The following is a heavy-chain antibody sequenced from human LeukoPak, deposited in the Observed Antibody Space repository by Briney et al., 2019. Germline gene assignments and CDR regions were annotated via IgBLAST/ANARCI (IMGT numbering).Heavy chain of an antibody. Sequence: ASVKVSCKASGYNFGIFGMSWVRQAPRQGLEWMGWISADSGNTNYAQKLQGRVTMTTDTSTSTAYLELASLRSDDTAVYYCARVGVVVPAAWFDPWGQGTLVTVSS. CDR1: GYNFGIFG. J-gene: IGHJ5*02. CDR3: ARVGVVVPAAWFDP. D-gene: IGHD2-2*01. CDR2: ISADSGNT. V-gene: IGHV1-18*01.